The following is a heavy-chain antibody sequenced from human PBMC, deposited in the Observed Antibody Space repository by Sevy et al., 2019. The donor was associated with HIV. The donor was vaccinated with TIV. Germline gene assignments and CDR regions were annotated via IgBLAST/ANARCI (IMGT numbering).Heavy chain of an antibody. CDR3: AKDVSDGYNYFLDF. D-gene: IGHD5-12*01. CDR2: ISNDGGNK. CDR1: GFTFRSYG. Sequence: GGSLRLSCAASGFTFRSYGMHWVRQAPGKGLEWVAVISNDGGNKYYADSVKGRFTNSRDNSKNTVYLQMNSLRAEDTAVYYCAKDVSDGYNYFLDFWGQGALVTVSS. V-gene: IGHV3-30*18. J-gene: IGHJ4*02.